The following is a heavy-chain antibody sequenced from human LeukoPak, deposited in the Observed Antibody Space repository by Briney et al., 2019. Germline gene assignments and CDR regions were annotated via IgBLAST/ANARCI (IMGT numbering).Heavy chain of an antibody. CDR3: ASEVKVDNWFDP. Sequence: PGGSLRLSCAASGFTFSTYSMTWVRQAPGKGLEWVSSISSGSTYIYYADSVKGRFTISRDNAKNSLHLQMNSLRAEDTAVYYCASEVKVDNWFDPWGQGTLVAVSS. J-gene: IGHJ5*02. V-gene: IGHV3-21*01. CDR1: GFTFSTYS. CDR2: ISSGSTYI.